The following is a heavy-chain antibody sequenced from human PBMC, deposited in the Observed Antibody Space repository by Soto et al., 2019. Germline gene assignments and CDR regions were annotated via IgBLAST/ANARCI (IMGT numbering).Heavy chain of an antibody. CDR2: VYWNDGR. Sequence: QIALQESGPTVVNPTQTLTLTCTFSGFSLTTTGVGVGWIRHAPGKALEWLAMVYWNDGRRYSPSLKSRLTITQDTSKNQVVLTMTYMDPVDTATYFCAHYDSSGYFSHFDSWGQGTLVTVSS. D-gene: IGHD3-22*01. V-gene: IGHV2-5*01. CDR1: GFSLTTTGVG. CDR3: AHYDSSGYFSHFDS. J-gene: IGHJ4*02.